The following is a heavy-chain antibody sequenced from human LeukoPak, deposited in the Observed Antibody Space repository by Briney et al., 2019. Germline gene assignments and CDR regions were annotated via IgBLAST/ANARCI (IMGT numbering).Heavy chain of an antibody. CDR2: ISGSGGST. Sequence: GGSLRLSCAASGFTFSSYAMSWVRQAPGKGLEWVSAISGSGGSTYYADSVKGRFTISRDNSKNTLYLQMNSLRAEDTAVYYCAKGREQWLVPLDFDYWGQGTLVTVSS. CDR3: AKGREQWLVPLDFDY. CDR1: GFTFSSYA. J-gene: IGHJ4*02. D-gene: IGHD6-19*01. V-gene: IGHV3-23*01.